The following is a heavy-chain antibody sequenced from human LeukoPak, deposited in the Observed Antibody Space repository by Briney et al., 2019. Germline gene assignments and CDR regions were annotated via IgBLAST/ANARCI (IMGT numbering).Heavy chain of an antibody. Sequence: GGSLRLSCAASGLTFSNYDMSWVRQAPGKGLEWVSSISGDGGSTYYADSVKGRFTISRDNSKNTLDLQMNSLRADDTAVYYCARDGYSNYWYLNLWGQGTLVTVSS. CDR2: ISGDGGST. J-gene: IGHJ4*02. CDR1: GLTFSNYD. D-gene: IGHD6-13*01. V-gene: IGHV3-23*01. CDR3: ARDGYSNYWYLNL.